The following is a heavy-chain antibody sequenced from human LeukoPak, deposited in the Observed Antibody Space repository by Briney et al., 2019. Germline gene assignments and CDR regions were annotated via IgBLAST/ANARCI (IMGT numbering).Heavy chain of an antibody. D-gene: IGHD6-6*01. CDR1: GYTFSNYV. Sequence: ASVNVSCKTSGYTFSNYVLTWVRQAPGQGLEWMGRISTYTGDSNYAQKFHDRITMTTDTSTSTAYMELRNLSSDDTAVYYCVLRSSSGGNYFDYWGQGTLVTVSS. CDR3: VLRSSSGGNYFDY. J-gene: IGHJ4*02. CDR2: ISTYTGDS. V-gene: IGHV1-18*01.